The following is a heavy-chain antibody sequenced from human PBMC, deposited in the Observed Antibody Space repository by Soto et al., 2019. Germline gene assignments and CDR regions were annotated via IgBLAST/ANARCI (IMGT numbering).Heavy chain of an antibody. Sequence: SETLSLTCPFSGCSIISGDYYWSWIRQPPGKGLEWIGYIYYSGSTYYNPSLKSRVTISVDTSKNQFSLKLSSVTAADTAVYYCARSRAIRFLEWTITDWFDPWGQGTLVTV. V-gene: IGHV4-30-4*01. CDR3: ARSRAIRFLEWTITDWFDP. CDR1: GCSIISGDYY. J-gene: IGHJ5*02. CDR2: IYYSGST. D-gene: IGHD3-3*01.